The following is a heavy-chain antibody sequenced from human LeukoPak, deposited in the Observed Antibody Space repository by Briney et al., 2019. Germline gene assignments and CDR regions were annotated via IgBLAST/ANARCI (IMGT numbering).Heavy chain of an antibody. CDR2: INWNGGST. D-gene: IGHD2-2*01. CDR3: ARAVPAAMGCYFDY. V-gene: IGHV3-20*04. J-gene: IGHJ4*02. Sequence: PGGSLRLSCAASGFTFDDYGMSWVRQAPGKWLEWVSGINWNGGSTGYADSVKGRFTISRDNAKNSLYLQMNSLRAEDTALYYCARAVPAAMGCYFDYWGQGTLVTVSS. CDR1: GFTFDDYG.